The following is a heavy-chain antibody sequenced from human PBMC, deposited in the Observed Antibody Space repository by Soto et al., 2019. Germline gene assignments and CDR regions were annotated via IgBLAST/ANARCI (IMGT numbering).Heavy chain of an antibody. D-gene: IGHD6-19*01. CDR2: IYYSGST. J-gene: IGHJ4*02. V-gene: IGHV4-31*03. Sequence: PSETLSLTCTVSGGSISSGGYYWSWIRQHPGKGLEWIGYIYYSGSTYYNPSLKSRVTISVDTSKNQFSLKLSSVTAADTAVYYCARVGPRSSGWYHHFYFDYWGQGTLVTVSS. CDR1: GGSISSGGYY. CDR3: ARVGPRSSGWYHHFYFDY.